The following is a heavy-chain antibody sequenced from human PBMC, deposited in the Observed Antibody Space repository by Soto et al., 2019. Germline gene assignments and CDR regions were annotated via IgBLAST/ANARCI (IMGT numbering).Heavy chain of an antibody. V-gene: IGHV3-33*01. CDR3: ARDFPGDYLPSVAFDI. Sequence: QVQLVESGGGVVQPGRSLRLSCAASGFTFSSYGMHWVRQAPGKGLEWVAVIWYDGSNKYYADSVKGRFTISRDNSKNTLYLQMNSLRAEDTAVYYCARDFPGDYLPSVAFDIWGQGTMVTVSS. CDR1: GFTFSSYG. CDR2: IWYDGSNK. D-gene: IGHD4-17*01. J-gene: IGHJ3*02.